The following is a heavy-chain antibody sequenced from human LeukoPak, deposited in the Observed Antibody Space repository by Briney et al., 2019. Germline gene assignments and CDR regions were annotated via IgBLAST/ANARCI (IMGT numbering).Heavy chain of an antibody. J-gene: IGHJ6*04. CDR3: ARYRLWFGELRLDV. V-gene: IGHV3-21*01. CDR2: ISSSSSYI. Sequence: GGSLRLSCAASGFTFSSYEMNWVRQAPGKGLEWVSSISSSSSYIYYADSVKGRFTISRDNAKNSLYLQMNSLRAEDTAVYYCARYRLWFGELRLDVWGKGTTVTVSS. CDR1: GFTFSSYE. D-gene: IGHD3-10*01.